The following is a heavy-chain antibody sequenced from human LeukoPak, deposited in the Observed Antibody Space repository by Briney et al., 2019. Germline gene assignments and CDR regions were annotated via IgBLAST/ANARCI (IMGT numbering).Heavy chain of an antibody. CDR2: INHSGST. Sequence: PSETLSLTCAVYGGSFSGYYWSWIRQPPGKGLEWIGEINHSGSTYYNPSLKSRVTISVDTSKNQFSLKLSSVTAADTAVYYCARVNTAMAHFDYWGQGTLVTVSS. D-gene: IGHD5-18*01. J-gene: IGHJ4*02. CDR3: ARVNTAMAHFDY. V-gene: IGHV4-34*09. CDR1: GGSFSGYY.